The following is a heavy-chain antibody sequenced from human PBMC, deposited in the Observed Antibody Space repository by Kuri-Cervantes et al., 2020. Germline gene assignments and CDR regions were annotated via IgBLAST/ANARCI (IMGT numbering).Heavy chain of an antibody. J-gene: IGHJ4*02. D-gene: IGHD5-24*01. CDR1: GFTSSSYD. CDR2: IGTAGDT. V-gene: IGHV3-13*01. Sequence: GESLKISCVASGFTSSSYDMHWVRQATGKGLEWVSAIGTAGDTYYPGSVKGRFTISRDNAKNFLYLQMNSLRAEDTALYYCAKDKGRGRDGYNYYFDYWGQGTLVTVSS. CDR3: AKDKGRGRDGYNYYFDY.